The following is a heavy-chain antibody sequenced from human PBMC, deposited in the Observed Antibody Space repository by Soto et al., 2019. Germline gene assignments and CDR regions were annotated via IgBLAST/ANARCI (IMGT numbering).Heavy chain of an antibody. J-gene: IGHJ5*02. CDR2: IYHSGST. CDR1: GCSISSSNC. CDR3: ARVPSP. V-gene: IGHV4-28*03. Sequence: TAETLSLTCAVSGCSISSSNCWSWIRQPPGKRLEWIGYIYHSGSTYYNPSLKSRVTISVDRSKNQFSLKLSSVTGADTAVYYCARVPSPWGQGTLVTVSS.